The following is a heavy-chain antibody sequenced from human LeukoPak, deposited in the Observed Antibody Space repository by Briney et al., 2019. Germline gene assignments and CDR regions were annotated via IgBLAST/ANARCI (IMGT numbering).Heavy chain of an antibody. D-gene: IGHD3-10*01. Sequence: GGSLRLSCAASGFTFSSYWMSWFRQAPGKGLEWVANIKQDGSEKYYVDSVKGRFTISRDNAKNSLYLQMNSLRAEDTAVYYCARDRGSSALYFDYWGQGTLVTVSS. V-gene: IGHV3-7*03. CDR3: ARDRGSSALYFDY. CDR2: IKQDGSEK. J-gene: IGHJ4*02. CDR1: GFTFSSYW.